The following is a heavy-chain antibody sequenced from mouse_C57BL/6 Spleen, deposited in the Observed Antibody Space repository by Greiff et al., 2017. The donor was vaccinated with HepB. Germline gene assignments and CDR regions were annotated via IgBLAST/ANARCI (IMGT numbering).Heavy chain of an antibody. CDR3: ARGGFRDYAMDD. V-gene: IGHV1-18*01. CDR1: GYTFTDYN. CDR2: INPNNGGT. J-gene: IGHJ4*01. Sequence: EVQLQQSGPELVKPGASVKIPCKASGYTFTDYNMDWVKQSHGKSLEWIGDINPNNGGTTYNQKFTGKATLTFAKSSSPAYMELRSLTSEDSAVCSFARGGFRDYAMDDWGQGTSVTVSS.